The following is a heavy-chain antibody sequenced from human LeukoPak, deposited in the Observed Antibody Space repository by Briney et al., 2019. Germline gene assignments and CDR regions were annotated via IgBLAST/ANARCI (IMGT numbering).Heavy chain of an antibody. Sequence: ASVTVSCKASGYTFTGYYMHWVRQAPGQGLEWMGWINPNSGGTNYAQKFQGRVTMTRDTSISTAYMELSRLRSDDTAVYYCARDHCSSTSCFYYYYGMDVWGQGTTVTVSS. D-gene: IGHD2-2*01. CDR3: ARDHCSSTSCFYYYYGMDV. J-gene: IGHJ6*02. V-gene: IGHV1-2*02. CDR2: INPNSGGT. CDR1: GYTFTGYY.